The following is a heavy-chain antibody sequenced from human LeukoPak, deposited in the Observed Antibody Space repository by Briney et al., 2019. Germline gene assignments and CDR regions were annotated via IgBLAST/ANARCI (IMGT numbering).Heavy chain of an antibody. CDR1: GGTFSSYA. CDR3: ARDDCSSTSCPEANNWFDP. CDR2: IIPIFGTA. Sequence: SVKVSCKASGGTFSSYAISWVRQAPGQGLEWMGVIIPIFGTANYAQKFQGRVTITADESTSTAYMELSRLRSEDTAVYYCARDDCSSTSCPEANNWFDPWGQGTLVTVSS. J-gene: IGHJ5*02. D-gene: IGHD2-2*01. V-gene: IGHV1-69*13.